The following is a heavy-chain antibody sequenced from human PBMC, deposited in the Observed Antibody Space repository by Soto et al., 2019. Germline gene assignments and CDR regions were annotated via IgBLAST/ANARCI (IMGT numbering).Heavy chain of an antibody. CDR1: GYTLTELS. J-gene: IGHJ6*02. Sequence: ASVEVSCKVSGYTLTELSIHWVRQAPGKGLEWMGGFDPEDGETIYAQKFQGRVTMTEDTSTDTAYMELSSLRSEDTAVYYCATGGGGTAYYYGMDVWGQGTTVTVSS. CDR3: ATGGGGTAYYYGMDV. CDR2: FDPEDGET. V-gene: IGHV1-24*01. D-gene: IGHD1-1*01.